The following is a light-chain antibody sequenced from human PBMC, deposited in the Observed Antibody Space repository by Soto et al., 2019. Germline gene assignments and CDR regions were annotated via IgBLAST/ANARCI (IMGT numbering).Light chain of an antibody. CDR1: QSLSSNY. J-gene: IGKJ3*01. CDR3: QHHGSSPQLT. V-gene: IGKV3-20*01. Sequence: EIVLTQSPGTLSLSPGERATLSCRASQSLSSNYLAWYQQKPGQAPRLLIYGASSRATGIPDRFSGSGSGTDFTLTSSRREPEDFALYYCQHHGSSPQLTCGRGTKVDIK. CDR2: GAS.